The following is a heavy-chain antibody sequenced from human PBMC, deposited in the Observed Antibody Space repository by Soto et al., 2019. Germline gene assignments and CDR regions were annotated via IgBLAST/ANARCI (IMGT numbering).Heavy chain of an antibody. CDR3: AREFGGXXLSENYFDY. Sequence: QVQLVQSGAEVKKPGSSVKVSCKASGGTFSSYAISWVRQAPGQGLEWMGGIIPIFGTANYAQKVQGRVTITADESTSTAYMELSSLRSEDTAVYYCAREFGGXXLSENYFDYWGQGTLVTVSS. J-gene: IGHJ4*02. D-gene: IGHD3-16*01. CDR1: GGTFSSYA. CDR2: IIPIFGTA. V-gene: IGHV1-69*01.